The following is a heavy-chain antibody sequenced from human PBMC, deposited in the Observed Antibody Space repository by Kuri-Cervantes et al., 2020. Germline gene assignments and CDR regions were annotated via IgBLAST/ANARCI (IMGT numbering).Heavy chain of an antibody. CDR1: GYTFTSYD. V-gene: IGHV1-8*01. CDR2: MNPNSGNT. J-gene: IGHJ5*02. D-gene: IGHD1-26*01. CDR3: ARVHSGSYGWFDP. Sequence: ASVKVSCKASGYTFTSYDINWVRQATGQGLEWMGWMNPNSGNTGDAQKFQGRVTITADESTSTAYMELSSLRSEDTAVYYCARVHSGSYGWFDPWGQGTLVTVSS.